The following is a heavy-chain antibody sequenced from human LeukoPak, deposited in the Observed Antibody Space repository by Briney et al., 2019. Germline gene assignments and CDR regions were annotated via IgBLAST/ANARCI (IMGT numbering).Heavy chain of an antibody. CDR1: GVSFSGYY. J-gene: IGHJ4*02. Sequence: PSETLSLTCAVYGVSFSGYYWSWIRQPPGKGLEWIGEINHSGSTNYNPSLKSRVTISVDTSKNQFSLKLSSVTAADTAVYYCARVMSYSSYWVLYYFDYWGQGTLVTVSS. V-gene: IGHV4-34*01. CDR2: INHSGST. CDR3: ARVMSYSSYWVLYYFDY. D-gene: IGHD1-26*01.